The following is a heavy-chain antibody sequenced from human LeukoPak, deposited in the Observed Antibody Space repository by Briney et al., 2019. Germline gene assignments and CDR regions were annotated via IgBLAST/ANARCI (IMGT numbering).Heavy chain of an antibody. CDR2: ISWNSGSI. D-gene: IGHD1-26*01. V-gene: IGHV3-9*01. J-gene: IGHJ4*02. CDR1: GFTFDDYA. CDR3: AKDNSGSYIYYFDY. Sequence: PGGSLRLSCAASGFTFDDYAMHWVRQAPGKGLEWVSGISWNSGSIGYADSVKGRFTISRDNAKNSLYLQVNSLRAEDTALYYCAKDNSGSYIYYFDYWGQGTLVTVSS.